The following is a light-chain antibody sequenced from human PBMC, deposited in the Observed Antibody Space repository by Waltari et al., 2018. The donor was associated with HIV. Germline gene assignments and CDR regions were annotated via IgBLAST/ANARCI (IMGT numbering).Light chain of an antibody. Sequence: QSALTQSPSVCAAAGAGATITCSGSSTHIGSYNVSWYQHLPGTVLKLLIYENTDRPSGVPDRFSGSKSGSSATLDITGLQTGDEAEYYCGTWDKSLKSVLFGGGTKLTVL. V-gene: IGLV1-51*01. CDR2: ENT. CDR1: STHIGSYN. J-gene: IGLJ2*01. CDR3: GTWDKSLKSVL.